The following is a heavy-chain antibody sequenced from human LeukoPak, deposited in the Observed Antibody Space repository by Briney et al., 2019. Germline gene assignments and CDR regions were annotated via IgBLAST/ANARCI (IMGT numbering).Heavy chain of an antibody. Sequence: SETLSLTCTVSGGSIISDSYNWGWIRQPPGTGLEWIGTIYHSGTTYYNPSLKSRVTISVGTSKNQFFLELTSVTAADTAVYYCARLPTGYPNWFDPWGQGSLVTVSS. CDR2: IYHSGTT. D-gene: IGHD3-9*01. V-gene: IGHV4-39*01. CDR3: ARLPTGYPNWFDP. CDR1: GGSIISDSYN. J-gene: IGHJ5*02.